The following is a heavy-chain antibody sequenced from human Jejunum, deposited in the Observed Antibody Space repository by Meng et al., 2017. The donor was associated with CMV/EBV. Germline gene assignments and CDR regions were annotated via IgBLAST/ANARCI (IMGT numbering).Heavy chain of an antibody. CDR1: GFVFGPYS. CDR3: AKSTSGTWSTFDS. V-gene: IGHV3-23*01. D-gene: IGHD6-13*01. Sequence: GFVFGPYSMGWGRQAPGKGMEWVSSISGSGGGNIYYVDSVKGRFTVSRDNSKNTLYLQMNVLGAEDTAVYYCAKSTSGTWSTFDSWGQGTLVTVSS. CDR2: ISGSGGGNI. J-gene: IGHJ4*02.